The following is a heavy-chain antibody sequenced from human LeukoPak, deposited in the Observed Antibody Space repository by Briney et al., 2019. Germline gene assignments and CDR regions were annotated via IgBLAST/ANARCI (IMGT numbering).Heavy chain of an antibody. Sequence: PSETLSLTCAVYGGSFSGYYWSWIRQPPGKGLEWIGEFNHSGSTNYNPSLKSRVTISVDTSKNQFSLKLSSVTAADTAVYYCARGGGVLRFLEWAPPAFDIWGQGTMVTVSS. CDR3: ARGGGVLRFLEWAPPAFDI. J-gene: IGHJ3*02. D-gene: IGHD3-3*01. CDR2: FNHSGST. CDR1: GGSFSGYY. V-gene: IGHV4-34*01.